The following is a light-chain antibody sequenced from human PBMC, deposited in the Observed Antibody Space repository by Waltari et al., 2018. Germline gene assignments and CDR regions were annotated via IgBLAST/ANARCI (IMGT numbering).Light chain of an antibody. Sequence: EVVMTQSPATLSVSQGERATLSCRASQSISINMVWYQQRPGQAPRLLIYEASMRATDIPARFSGSGSGTKFTLTISRVQSEDAAVYYCQQFNDWPRTFGQGTKVEIK. CDR2: EAS. V-gene: IGKV3-15*01. CDR1: QSISIN. CDR3: QQFNDWPRT. J-gene: IGKJ1*01.